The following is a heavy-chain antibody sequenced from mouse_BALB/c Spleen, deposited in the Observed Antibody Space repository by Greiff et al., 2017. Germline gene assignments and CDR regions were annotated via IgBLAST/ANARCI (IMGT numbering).Heavy chain of an antibody. D-gene: IGHD1-1*01. CDR2: ISSGGSYT. Sequence: EVQGVESGGDLVKPGGSLKLSCAASGFTFSSYGMSWVRQTPDKRLEWVATISSGGSYTYYPDSVKGRFTISRDNAKNTLYLQMSSLKSEDTAMYYCARRVYYAWFAYWGQGTLVTVSA. V-gene: IGHV5-6*01. CDR3: ARRVYYAWFAY. J-gene: IGHJ3*01. CDR1: GFTFSSYG.